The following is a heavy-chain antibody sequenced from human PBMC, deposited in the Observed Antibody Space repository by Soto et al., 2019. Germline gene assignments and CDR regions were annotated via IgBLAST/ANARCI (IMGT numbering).Heavy chain of an antibody. D-gene: IGHD3-22*01. V-gene: IGHV1-18*01. CDR3: VKDRDSNSWPSRDV. CDR1: GYTFTRNG. Sequence: ASLKVSCNTSGYTFTRNGISWVRQAPGQGLEWMGWISPKSGSKKYAQKFQGRVIMTTDTSTSTAYMELRSLRCDDTAVYYCVKDRDSNSWPSRDVWGPGTTVTVSS. CDR2: ISPKSGSK. J-gene: IGHJ6*02.